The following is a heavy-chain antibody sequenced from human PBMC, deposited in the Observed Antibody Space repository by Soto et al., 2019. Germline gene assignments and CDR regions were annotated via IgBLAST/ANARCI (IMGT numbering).Heavy chain of an antibody. J-gene: IGHJ4*02. CDR3: ATHPGGGVY. V-gene: IGHV3-53*01. CDR1: GFTVSNNY. Sequence: EVQLVESGGGLIQPGGSLRLSCAVSGFTVSNNYMSWVRQAPGKGLEGVSVIYSGGYTAYGDSVKGRFTISRDNSKNHPFLQMKRRRAHDPALFYCATHPGGGVYWGLGTLVTVSS. D-gene: IGHD3-10*01. CDR2: IYSGGYT.